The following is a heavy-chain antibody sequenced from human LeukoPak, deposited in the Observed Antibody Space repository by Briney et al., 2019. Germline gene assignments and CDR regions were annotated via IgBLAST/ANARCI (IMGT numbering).Heavy chain of an antibody. CDR3: ARDTSQGFQYYFDY. V-gene: IGHV3-48*03. J-gene: IGHJ4*02. CDR2: ISNFRSTI. Sequence: PGGSVRLSCAASGFTFSSYEMNWVRQAPGKGLEWVSYISNFRSTIYYADSVNGRFTISRDNAKNSLYLQMNSLRVEDTAVYYCARDTSQGFQYYFDYWGQGTLVTVSS. CDR1: GFTFSSYE.